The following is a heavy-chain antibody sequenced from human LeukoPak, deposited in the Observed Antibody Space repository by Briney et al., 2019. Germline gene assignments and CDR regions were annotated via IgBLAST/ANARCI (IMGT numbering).Heavy chain of an antibody. CDR2: ITWTNAV. D-gene: IGHD3-10*01. CDR1: GFTFENFA. J-gene: IGHJ4*02. Sequence: GGSLRLSCAGSGFTFENFALHWVRQRPGEGLEWLSSITWTNAVGYAASVRGRFTVSRDNAKNSIYLQMDSLRPDDTALYYCAKDRRPFGSGVLEDWGRGILVSVSS. V-gene: IGHV3-9*01. CDR3: AKDRRPFGSGVLED.